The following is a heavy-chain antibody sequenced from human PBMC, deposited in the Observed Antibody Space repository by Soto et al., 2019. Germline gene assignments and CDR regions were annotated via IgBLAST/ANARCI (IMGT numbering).Heavy chain of an antibody. CDR1: GFSFITYG. Sequence: QVQLVQSGAEVKKPGASVQVSCQASGFSFITYGISWVRQAPGQGLEWLGWISAYSRNTKYAQNLQDRLTMTTDTSTSTAYRELRGLTSDDTAVYYCARGGVPAAPRRVPDFDFWSGFPNASGVDNYYGMDVWGQGTTVTVSS. J-gene: IGHJ6*02. CDR3: ARGGVPAAPRRVPDFDFWSGFPNASGVDNYYGMDV. D-gene: IGHD3-3*01. CDR2: ISAYSRNT. V-gene: IGHV1-18*01.